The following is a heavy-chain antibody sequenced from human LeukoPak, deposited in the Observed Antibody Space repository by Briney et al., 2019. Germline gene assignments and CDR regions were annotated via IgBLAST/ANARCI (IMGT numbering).Heavy chain of an antibody. CDR1: GFTFRSYW. Sequence: SGGSLRLSCAASGFTFRSYWMSWVRHAPGKGLVWVSRIYKDGNKIMYADSVKGRSTISRDNAKNTLYLQMNSLRAEDTAVYYCAREAYASGNYYSDYWGQGTLVTVSS. D-gene: IGHD3-10*01. J-gene: IGHJ4*02. CDR2: IYKDGNKI. CDR3: AREAYASGNYYSDY. V-gene: IGHV3-74*03.